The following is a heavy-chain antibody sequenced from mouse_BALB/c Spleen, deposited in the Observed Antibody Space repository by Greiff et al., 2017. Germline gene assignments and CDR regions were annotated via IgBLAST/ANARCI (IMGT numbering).Heavy chain of an antibody. CDR3: TRWLLNYYAMDY. CDR1: GYTFTSYW. CDR2: IDPSDSYT. D-gene: IGHD2-3*01. J-gene: IGHJ4*01. V-gene: IGHV1S127*01. Sequence: QVQLQQPGAELVKPGASVEMSCKASGYTFTSYWMHWVKQRPGQGLEWIGVIDPSDSYTSYNQKFKGKATLTVDTSSSTAYMQLSSLTSEDSAVYYCTRWLLNYYAMDYWGQGTSVTVSS.